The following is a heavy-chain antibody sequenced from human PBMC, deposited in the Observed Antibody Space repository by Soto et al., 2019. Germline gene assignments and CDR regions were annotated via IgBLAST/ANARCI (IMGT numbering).Heavy chain of an antibody. CDR1: GGSIRSSSYY. V-gene: IGHV4-39*01. CDR3: ARQDYYGSRPADY. D-gene: IGHD3-10*01. Sequence: QLQLQESGPGLVKPSETLSLSCTVSGGSIRSSSYYWGWIRQPPGKGLEWIESIYYGGTTYYNPSLKSRVTISVDTSKNQFSLKLSSVTAADTAVYYCARQDYYGSRPADYWGQGTLVTVSS. CDR2: IYYGGTT. J-gene: IGHJ4*02.